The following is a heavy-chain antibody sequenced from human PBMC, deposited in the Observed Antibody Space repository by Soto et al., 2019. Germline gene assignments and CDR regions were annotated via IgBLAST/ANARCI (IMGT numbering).Heavy chain of an antibody. D-gene: IGHD1-7*01. CDR3: ARAQRGITGTTFDY. J-gene: IGHJ4*02. CDR2: ISAYNGNT. Sequence: GASVKVSCEASGYTFTSYGISWVRQAPGQGLEWMGWISAYNGNTNYAQKLQGRVTMTTDTSTSTAYMELRSLRSDDTAVYYCARAQRGITGTTFDYWGQGTLVTVSS. CDR1: GYTFTSYG. V-gene: IGHV1-18*01.